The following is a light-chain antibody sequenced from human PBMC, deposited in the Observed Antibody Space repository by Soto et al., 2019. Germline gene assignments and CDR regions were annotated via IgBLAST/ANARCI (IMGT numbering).Light chain of an antibody. CDR1: QSVSSSY. J-gene: IGKJ1*01. V-gene: IGKV3-20*01. CDR2: GLS. Sequence: EIVLTQSPGTLSLSPGETATLSCRASQSVSSSYLAWYQQKPGQAPRFLIYGLSSRATDIPDRFIGSGSGTDFTLTISRLEPEDFAVYYCQQYGSSPLTFGRGTKVEIK. CDR3: QQYGSSPLT.